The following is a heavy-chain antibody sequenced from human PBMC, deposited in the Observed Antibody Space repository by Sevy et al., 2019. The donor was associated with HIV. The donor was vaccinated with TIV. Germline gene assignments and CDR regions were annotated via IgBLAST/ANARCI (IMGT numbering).Heavy chain of an antibody. D-gene: IGHD3-22*01. V-gene: IGHV3-7*01. Sequence: GGSLRLSCAASGFTFSNYWMSWVRLAPGKGLEWVANIRQDGSEKYFVDSVKGRFAISRDNAKNSLYLQMKSLRAEDTAVYYCARPYRTDPFYYSGSSGYYYPTYFDYWGQGTLVTVSS. J-gene: IGHJ4*02. CDR3: ARPYRTDPFYYSGSSGYYYPTYFDY. CDR1: GFTFSNYW. CDR2: IRQDGSEK.